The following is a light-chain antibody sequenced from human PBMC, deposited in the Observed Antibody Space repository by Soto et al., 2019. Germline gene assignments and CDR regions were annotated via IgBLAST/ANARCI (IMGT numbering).Light chain of an antibody. CDR2: GSD. CDR1: NSNIGSNS. Sequence: QSALTQPPSASGTPGQRVTISCSGSNSNIGSNSVDWYQQVQGTAPKLIIYGSDRRPSGVPDRFSGSKSGTSASLAISGLQSEDEADYYCAAWDDSVHGPEFGGVTKVTVL. V-gene: IGLV1-44*01. J-gene: IGLJ2*01. CDR3: AAWDDSVHGPE.